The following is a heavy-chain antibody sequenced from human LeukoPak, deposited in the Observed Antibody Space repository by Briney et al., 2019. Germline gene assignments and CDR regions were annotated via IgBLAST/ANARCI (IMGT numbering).Heavy chain of an antibody. Sequence: GRSLRLSCAASGFTFSSYAMHWVRQAPGKGLEWVSAISGSGGSTYYADSVKGRFTISRDNSKNTLYLQMNSLRAEDTAVYYCAKHSGSYYRGEFDYWGQGTLVTVSS. CDR1: GFTFSSYA. CDR2: ISGSGGST. D-gene: IGHD1-26*01. CDR3: AKHSGSYYRGEFDY. V-gene: IGHV3-23*01. J-gene: IGHJ4*02.